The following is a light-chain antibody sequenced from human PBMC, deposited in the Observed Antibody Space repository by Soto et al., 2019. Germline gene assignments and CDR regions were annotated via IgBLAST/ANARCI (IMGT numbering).Light chain of an antibody. CDR1: QGIRND. V-gene: IGKV1-17*01. CDR3: LQYNSYPRT. Sequence: DIQMTQSPSSLSASVGDRVTITGLASQGIRNDLGWYQQKPGKAPKRLIYAASSLQNGVLARFSGSGAGPEFTLTISRLQTEDSATYYCLQYNSYPRTCGQGTKVEIK. CDR2: AAS. J-gene: IGKJ1*01.